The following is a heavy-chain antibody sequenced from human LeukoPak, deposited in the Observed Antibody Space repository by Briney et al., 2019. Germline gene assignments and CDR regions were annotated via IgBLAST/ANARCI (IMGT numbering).Heavy chain of an antibody. J-gene: IGHJ5*02. CDR2: TYYRSKWYN. CDR1: GDSVSSNSAA. D-gene: IGHD6-13*01. Sequence: SQTLSLTCAISGDSVSSNSAAWNWIRQSPSRGLEWLGRTYYRSKWYNDYAVSVKSRIAINPDTSKNQFSLQLNSVTPEDTAVYYCAREDEQQLLHNWFDPWGQGTLVTVSS. CDR3: AREDEQQLLHNWFDP. V-gene: IGHV6-1*01.